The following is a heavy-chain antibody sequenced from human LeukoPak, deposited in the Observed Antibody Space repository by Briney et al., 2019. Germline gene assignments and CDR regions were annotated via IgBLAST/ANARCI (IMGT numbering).Heavy chain of an antibody. D-gene: IGHD3-10*01. CDR3: AKSRYYYGSGSDYPYFDY. Sequence: GGSLRLSCAASGFTSDDYAMHWVRQAPGKGLEWGSGISWNSGSIGYADSVKGRFTISRDNAKNSLYLQMNSLRAEDTALYYCAKSRYYYGSGSDYPYFDYWGQGTLVTVSS. CDR2: ISWNSGSI. V-gene: IGHV3-9*02. J-gene: IGHJ4*02. CDR1: GFTSDDYA.